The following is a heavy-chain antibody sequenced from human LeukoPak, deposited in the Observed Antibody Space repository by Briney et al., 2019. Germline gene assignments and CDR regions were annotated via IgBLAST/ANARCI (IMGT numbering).Heavy chain of an antibody. CDR3: ARDLRGYSYGYHYYYYMDV. D-gene: IGHD5-18*01. J-gene: IGHJ6*03. CDR2: MNPNSGGT. Sequence: ASVKVSCKASVYTFTGYYMHWVRQAPGQGLEWMGWMNPNSGGTNYAQKFQGRVTMTRDTSISTAYMELSRLRSDDTAVYYCARDLRGYSYGYHYYYYMDVWGKGTTVTLSS. CDR1: VYTFTGYY. V-gene: IGHV1-2*02.